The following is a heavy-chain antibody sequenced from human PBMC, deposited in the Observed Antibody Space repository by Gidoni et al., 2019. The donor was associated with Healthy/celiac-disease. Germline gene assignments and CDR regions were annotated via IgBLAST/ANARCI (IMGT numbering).Heavy chain of an antibody. CDR2: ISAYNGNT. V-gene: IGHV1-18*01. CDR1: GYTFTSSG. CDR3: ARDSGYCSGGSCYWVDY. Sequence: QIQLVQSGTEVKKPGVSVKVSCKASGYTFTSSGISWVRQATGQGLEWMGWISAYNGNTNYAQKLQGRVTMTTDTSTSTAYMELRSLRSDDTAVYYCARDSGYCSGGSCYWVDYWGQGTLVTVSS. D-gene: IGHD2-15*01. J-gene: IGHJ4*02.